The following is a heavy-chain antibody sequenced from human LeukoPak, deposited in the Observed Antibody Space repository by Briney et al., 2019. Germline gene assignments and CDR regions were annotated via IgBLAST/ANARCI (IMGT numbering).Heavy chain of an antibody. Sequence: ASVKVSCTASGYTFTSYGISWVRQAPGQGLEWLGWISAYNGNTRYAQKLQGRVTMTTDTSTSTAYMELRSLRSDDTAVYYCARDTKDYYGSEPGFDYWGQGTLVTVSS. V-gene: IGHV1-18*01. J-gene: IGHJ4*02. CDR3: ARDTKDYYGSEPGFDY. CDR2: ISAYNGNT. D-gene: IGHD3-10*01. CDR1: GYTFTSYG.